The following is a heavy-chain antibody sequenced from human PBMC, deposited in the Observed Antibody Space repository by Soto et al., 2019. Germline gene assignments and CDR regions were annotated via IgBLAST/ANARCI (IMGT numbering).Heavy chain of an antibody. Sequence: CSTLVNPTETLTLTCTFSGFSLSDTGTRVAGIRQPPGKALEWLARIDWEDEKLYSTSLKTRLTISKDTSKNQVVLRMTNMDPSDTATYYCARAFYGIDVWGQGTTVTVSS. J-gene: IGHJ6*02. CDR3: ARAFYGIDV. V-gene: IGHV2-70*04. CDR1: GFSLSDTGTR. CDR2: IDWEDEK.